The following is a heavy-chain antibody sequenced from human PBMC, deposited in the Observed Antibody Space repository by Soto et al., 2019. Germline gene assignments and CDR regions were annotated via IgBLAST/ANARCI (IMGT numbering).Heavy chain of an antibody. V-gene: IGHV3-21*03. D-gene: IGHD6-25*01. CDR1: GFTFSTFA. Sequence: PGGSLRLSCAASGFTFSTFAMNWVRQAPGKGLEWVSSISSSSSYIYYADSVKGRFTISRDNAKNSLYLQMNSLKTEDTAVYYCTTAIGGYALLPYYYYGMDVWGQGTTVTVSS. CDR2: ISSSSSYI. J-gene: IGHJ6*02. CDR3: TTAIGGYALLPYYYYGMDV.